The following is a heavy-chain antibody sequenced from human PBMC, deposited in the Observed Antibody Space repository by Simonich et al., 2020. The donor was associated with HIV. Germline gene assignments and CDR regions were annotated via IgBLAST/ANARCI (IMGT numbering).Heavy chain of an antibody. CDR1: GGSFSGYY. CDR3: ARSPYKVGYFDL. Sequence: QVQLQQWGAGLLEPSETLSLTCAVYGGSFSGYYWSWIRQPPGTGLEWIGEVNLGGSTYSIPALKRRVTSSIDTAKNQFSLKLSSVTAADTAVYYCARSPYKVGYFDLWGRGTLVTVSS. CDR2: VNLGGST. J-gene: IGHJ2*01. D-gene: IGHD1-20*01. V-gene: IGHV4-34*01.